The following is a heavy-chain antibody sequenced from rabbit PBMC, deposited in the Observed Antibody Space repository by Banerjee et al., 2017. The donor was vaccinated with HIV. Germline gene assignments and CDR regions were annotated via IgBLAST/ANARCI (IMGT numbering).Heavy chain of an antibody. CDR3: ARESDYAGNL. CDR2: IYTGSGVT. D-gene: IGHD4-2*01. Sequence: QSLEESGGDLVKPGASLTLTCKASGIDFSSNYYMCWVRQAPGKGLEWIGCIYTGSGVTYYASWVNGRFTISRSTSLNTVTLQMTSLTAADTATYFCARESDYAGNLWGPGTLVTVS. V-gene: IGHV1S43*01. CDR1: GIDFSSNYY. J-gene: IGHJ3*01.